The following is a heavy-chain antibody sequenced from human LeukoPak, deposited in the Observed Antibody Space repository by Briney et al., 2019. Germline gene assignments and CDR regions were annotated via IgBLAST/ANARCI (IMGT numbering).Heavy chain of an antibody. V-gene: IGHV3-30*03. CDR1: GFTFSSYG. CDR2: ITYDGNNK. J-gene: IGHJ4*02. CDR3: ARARYYGPPPFDY. D-gene: IGHD4-17*01. Sequence: LPGGSLRLSCAASGFTFSSYGMHWVRQAPGKGLEWVGVITYDGNNKYYADSVKGRFTISRDNSKNTLYLQMNSLRAEDTAVYYCARARYYGPPPFDYWGQGTLVTVSS.